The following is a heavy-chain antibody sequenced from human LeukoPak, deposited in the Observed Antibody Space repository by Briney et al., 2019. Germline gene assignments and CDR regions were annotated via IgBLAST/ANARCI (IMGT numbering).Heavy chain of an antibody. CDR1: GFTFSSYS. Sequence: GGSLRLSCAASGFTFSSYSMNWVRQAPGMGLEWVSSISSSSSYIYYADSVKGRFTISRDNAKNSLYLQMNSLRAEDMAVYYCARSVRGVINYFDYWGQGTLVTVSS. CDR3: ARSVRGVINYFDY. D-gene: IGHD3-10*01. CDR2: ISSSSSYI. V-gene: IGHV3-21*01. J-gene: IGHJ4*02.